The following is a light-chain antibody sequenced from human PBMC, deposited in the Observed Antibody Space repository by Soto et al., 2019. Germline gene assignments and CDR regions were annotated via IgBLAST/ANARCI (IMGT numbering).Light chain of an antibody. V-gene: IGKV3-20*01. CDR1: QSVSSSY. J-gene: IGKJ1*01. CDR2: GAS. Sequence: EIVLTQSPGTLSLSPGERATLSCRASQSVSSSYLAWYQQKPGQAPRLLIYGASSRATGIPERFSGSGSGPDFTLTISRLESEGFSVYYCQQYGSYAPWTLGQGTKV. CDR3: QQYGSYAPWT.